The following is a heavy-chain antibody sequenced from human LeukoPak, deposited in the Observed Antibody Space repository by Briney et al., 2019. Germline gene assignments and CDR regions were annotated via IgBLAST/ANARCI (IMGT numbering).Heavy chain of an antibody. V-gene: IGHV6-1*01. CDR2: TYYRSKWYN. Sequence: SQTLSLTCAISGDSVSSNSAAWNWIRQSPSRGLEWLGRTYYRSKWYNDYAVSVKSRITINPDTSKNQFSLQLNSVTPEDTAVYYCARVKSLPGYSSSWYDYWGQGTLVTVSS. CDR3: ARVKSLPGYSSSWYDY. D-gene: IGHD6-13*01. J-gene: IGHJ4*02. CDR1: GDSVSSNSAA.